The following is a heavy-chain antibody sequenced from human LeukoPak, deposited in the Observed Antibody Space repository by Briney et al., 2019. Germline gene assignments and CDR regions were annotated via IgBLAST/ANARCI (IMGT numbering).Heavy chain of an antibody. Sequence: PGGSLRLSCAASGFTVSSNYMSWVRQAPGKGLEWVSVIYSGGSTYYADSVKGRFTISRDNSKNTLYLQMNSLRAEDTAVYYCARDATPDGIIFDYWGQGTLVTVSS. J-gene: IGHJ4*02. CDR3: ARDATPDGIIFDY. V-gene: IGHV3-66*01. D-gene: IGHD3-16*01. CDR1: GFTVSSNY. CDR2: IYSGGST.